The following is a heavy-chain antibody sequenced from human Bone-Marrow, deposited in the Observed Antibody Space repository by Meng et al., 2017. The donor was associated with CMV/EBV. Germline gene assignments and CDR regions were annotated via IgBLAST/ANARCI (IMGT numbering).Heavy chain of an antibody. J-gene: IGHJ1*01. CDR1: GFTVSSNY. CDR2: INWNGAST. Sequence: GGSLRLSCAASGFTVSSNYMSWVRQAPGKGLEWVSGINWNGASTGYADSVKGRFTISRDNAKNSLYLQMNSLRAGDTAFYYCARGRIGSYVYFQNWGQGTLVTVSS. CDR3: ARGRIGSYVYFQN. D-gene: IGHD1-26*01. V-gene: IGHV3-20*04.